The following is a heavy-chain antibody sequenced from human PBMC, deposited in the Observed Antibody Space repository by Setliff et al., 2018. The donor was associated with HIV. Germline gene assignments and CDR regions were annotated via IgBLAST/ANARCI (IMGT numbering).Heavy chain of an antibody. J-gene: IGHJ6*03. V-gene: IGHV1-2*02. D-gene: IGHD6-19*01. CDR3: ARDSSGVLSLRYMDV. Sequence: ASVKVSCKSSGYTFTAYYIHWVRQARGQGLEWMGWINPDSGATQYAEKFEGRVSLTRVTITADESASTAYMELSSLRSEDTAVYYCARDSSGVLSLRYMDVWGKGTTVTVSS. CDR2: INPDSGAT. CDR1: GYTFTAYY.